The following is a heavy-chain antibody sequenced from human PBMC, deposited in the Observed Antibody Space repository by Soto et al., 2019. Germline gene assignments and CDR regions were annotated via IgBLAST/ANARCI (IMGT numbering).Heavy chain of an antibody. J-gene: IGHJ4*02. V-gene: IGHV1-8*01. CDR2: VNPNNGDR. Sequence: QVQLVQSGAELKKPGASVKVSCKASGYTFSNYDMNWVRQATGQGPEWIGWVNPNNGDRGYAQKFQGRGTLTTDISTTTAYMELTSLRSEDTAIYYCAKVSRKGSAIDFDYWGQGTLITVSS. CDR1: GYTFSNYD. CDR3: AKVSRKGSAIDFDY. D-gene: IGHD3-10*01.